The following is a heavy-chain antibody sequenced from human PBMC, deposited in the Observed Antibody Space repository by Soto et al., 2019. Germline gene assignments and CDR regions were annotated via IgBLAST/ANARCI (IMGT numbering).Heavy chain of an antibody. D-gene: IGHD6-6*01. CDR1: GFTFSSYW. J-gene: IGHJ6*02. CDR3: ARNLIAACLYYYGMDV. CDR2: INSDGSST. Sequence: GGSLRLSCAASGFTFSSYWMHWVRQAPGKGLVWVSRINSDGSSTSYADSVKGRFTISRDNAKNTLYLQMNSLRAEDTAVYYCARNLIAACLYYYGMDVWGQGTKVTVSS. V-gene: IGHV3-74*01.